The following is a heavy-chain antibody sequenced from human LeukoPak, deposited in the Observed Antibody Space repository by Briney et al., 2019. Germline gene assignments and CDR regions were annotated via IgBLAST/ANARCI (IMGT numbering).Heavy chain of an antibody. CDR1: GGSISSSSYY. CDR2: IYYSGST. D-gene: IGHD5-18*01. CDR3: ARVQGYSYALNWFDP. Sequence: PSETLSLTCTVSGGSISSSSYYWGWIRQPPGKGLEWIGSIYYSGSTYYNPSLKSRVTISVDTSKNQFSLKLSSMTAADTAVYYCARVQGYSYALNWFDPWGQGTLVTVSS. V-gene: IGHV4-39*07. J-gene: IGHJ5*02.